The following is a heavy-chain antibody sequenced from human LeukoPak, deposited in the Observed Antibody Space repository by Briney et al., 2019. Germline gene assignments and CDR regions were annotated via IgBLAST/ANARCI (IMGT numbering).Heavy chain of an antibody. CDR1: GFTFSNYG. CDR3: AKGGCGSGYCCFDP. D-gene: IGHD3-22*01. V-gene: IGHV3-NL1*01. CDR2: ISGGGST. J-gene: IGHJ5*02. Sequence: PGGSLRLSCAASGFTFSNYGMHWVRQAPGKGLEWVSVISGGGSTYYADSVKGRFTISRDDSKNTLYLQMNNLRAEDTAIYYCAKGGCGSGYCCFDPWGQGTLVTVSS.